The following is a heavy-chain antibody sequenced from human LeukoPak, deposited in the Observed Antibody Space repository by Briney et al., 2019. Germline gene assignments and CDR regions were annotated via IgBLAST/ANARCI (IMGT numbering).Heavy chain of an antibody. CDR1: GFTFSRYG. CDR3: AREDDAFDI. CDR2: IWYDGSNK. J-gene: IGHJ3*02. D-gene: IGHD1-1*01. Sequence: GGCLRLSCTASGFTFSRYGMPWVRQAPGRGMEWLGVIWYDGSNKYYEASVKGRLTISRDNSKNTLFLQMNNLRVEDTGVYFCAREDDAFDIWGQGTMVTVSS. V-gene: IGHV3-33*01.